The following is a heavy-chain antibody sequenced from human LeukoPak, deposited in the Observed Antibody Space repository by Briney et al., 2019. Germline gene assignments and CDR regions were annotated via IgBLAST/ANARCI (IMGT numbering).Heavy chain of an antibody. D-gene: IGHD1-26*01. V-gene: IGHV1-18*04. CDR1: GYTFTGYY. CDR2: ISAYNGDT. CDR3: ARDGGGSYYPSFDY. Sequence: ASVKVSFKASGYTFTGYYMHWVRQAPGQGLEWMGWISAYNGDTNYAQKLRGRVTMTTDTSTSTAYMELRSLRSDDTAVYYCARDGGGSYYPSFDYWGQGTLVTVSS. J-gene: IGHJ4*02.